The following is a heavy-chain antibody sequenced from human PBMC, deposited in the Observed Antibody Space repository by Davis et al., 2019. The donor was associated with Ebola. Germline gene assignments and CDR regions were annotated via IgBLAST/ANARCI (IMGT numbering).Heavy chain of an antibody. D-gene: IGHD2-2*02. Sequence: SVKVSCKASGGPFSSHSINWVRQAPGQGLEWMGRIIPILGVTNYAQKFQGRVTITADKSTSTASMELSSLTSEDTAIYYCASCSSPGCYTEYFQQWGQGTLIIVPS. CDR1: GGPFSSHS. J-gene: IGHJ1*01. V-gene: IGHV1-69*02. CDR2: IIPILGVT. CDR3: ASCSSPGCYTEYFQQ.